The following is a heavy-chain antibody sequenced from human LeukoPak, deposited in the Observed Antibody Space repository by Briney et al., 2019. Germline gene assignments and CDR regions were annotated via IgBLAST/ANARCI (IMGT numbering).Heavy chain of an antibody. CDR2: IIPIFGTA. CDR1: GGTFSSYA. Sequence: GASVKVSCKASGGTFSSYAISWVRQAPGQGLEWMGGIIPIFGTANYAQKFQGRVTITTDESTSTAYMELSSLRSGDTAVYYCAREFSQLPAFWFDPWGQGTLVTVSS. D-gene: IGHD2-2*01. V-gene: IGHV1-69*05. J-gene: IGHJ5*02. CDR3: AREFSQLPAFWFDP.